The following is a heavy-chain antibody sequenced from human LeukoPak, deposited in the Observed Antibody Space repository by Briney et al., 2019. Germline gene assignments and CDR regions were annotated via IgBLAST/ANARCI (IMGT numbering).Heavy chain of an antibody. CDR1: GFTFSSYS. CDR3: ARDAVYSSSSRTSYYYYGMDV. J-gene: IGHJ6*02. CDR2: ISSSSSYI. D-gene: IGHD6-6*01. Sequence: GGSLGLSCAASGFTFSSYSMNWVRQAPGKGLEWVSSISSSSSYIYYADSVKGRFTISRDNAKNSLYLQMNSLRAEDTAVYYCARDAVYSSSSRTSYYYYGMDVWGQGTTVTVSS. V-gene: IGHV3-21*01.